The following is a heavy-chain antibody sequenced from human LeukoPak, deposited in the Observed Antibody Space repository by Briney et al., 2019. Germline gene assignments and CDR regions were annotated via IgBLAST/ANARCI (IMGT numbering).Heavy chain of an antibody. CDR1: GGTFSSYA. CDR2: IIPIFGIA. J-gene: IGHJ4*02. D-gene: IGHD3-22*01. CDR3: ARRGYYDSSGYYYFPY. Sequence: ASVKVSCKASGGTFSSYAISWVRQAPGQGLEWMGRIIPIFGIANYAQKFQGRVTITADKSTSTAHMELSSLRSEDTAVYYCARRGYYDSSGYYYFPYWGQGTLVTVSS. V-gene: IGHV1-69*04.